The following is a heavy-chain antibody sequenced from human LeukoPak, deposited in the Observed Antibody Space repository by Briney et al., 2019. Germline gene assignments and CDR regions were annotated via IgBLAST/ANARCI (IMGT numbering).Heavy chain of an antibody. J-gene: IGHJ5*02. CDR1: GGSLSSYY. CDR2: IYTSGGT. D-gene: IGHD3-10*01. V-gene: IGHV4-4*07. Sequence: PSETLSLTCTVSGGSLSSYYWSWIRQPAGKGLEWIGRIYTSGGTNYNPSLKSRVTMSVDTSKNQFSLKLSSVTAADTAVYYCAREAPPGYGSGSYSWFDPWGQGTLVTVSS. CDR3: AREAPPGYGSGSYSWFDP.